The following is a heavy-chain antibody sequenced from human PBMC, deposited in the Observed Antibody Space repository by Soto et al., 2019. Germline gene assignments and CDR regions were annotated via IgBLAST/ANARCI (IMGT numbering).Heavy chain of an antibody. CDR3: ARAGITGTSTLEGMDV. CDR2: TYYRSKWYN. CDR1: GDSVSSNSAA. Sequence: SQTLSLTCAISGDSVSSNSAAWNWIRQSPSRGLEWLGRTYYRSKWYNDYAVSVKSRITINPDTSKNQFSLQLNSVTPEDTAVYYCARAGITGTSTLEGMDVWGQGTTVTVS. V-gene: IGHV6-1*01. J-gene: IGHJ6*02. D-gene: IGHD1-20*01.